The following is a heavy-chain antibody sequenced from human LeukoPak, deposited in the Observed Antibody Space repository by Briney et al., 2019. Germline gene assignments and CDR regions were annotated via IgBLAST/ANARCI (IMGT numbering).Heavy chain of an antibody. D-gene: IGHD1-26*01. V-gene: IGHV3-74*01. Sequence: GGSLRLSCAASGFTFSSYWMHWVRQAPGKGLVWVSRINTDGSFTSYADSVKGRFTISRDNAKNTLYLQMNSLRAEDTAVYYCAREGGTGSYRKYDYWGQGTLVTVSS. CDR2: INTDGSFT. CDR3: AREGGTGSYRKYDY. CDR1: GFTFSSYW. J-gene: IGHJ4*02.